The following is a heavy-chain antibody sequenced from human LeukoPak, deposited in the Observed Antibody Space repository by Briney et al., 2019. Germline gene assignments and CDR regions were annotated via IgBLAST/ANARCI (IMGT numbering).Heavy chain of an antibody. J-gene: IGHJ4*02. D-gene: IGHD1-26*01. Sequence: GGSLRLSCTDSGFSFTSYGMNWVRQAPGKGLEWVSYISSTSGTIQYADSVNGRFTISRDNAKNSLYLQMNSLRVEDMALYYCARDSGSYYFVYWGQGTLVTVSS. V-gene: IGHV3-48*04. CDR3: ARDSGSYYFVY. CDR1: GFSFTSYG. CDR2: ISSTSGTI.